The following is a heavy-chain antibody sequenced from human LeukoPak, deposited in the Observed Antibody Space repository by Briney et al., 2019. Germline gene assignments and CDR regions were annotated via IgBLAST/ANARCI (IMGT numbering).Heavy chain of an antibody. D-gene: IGHD3-10*01. CDR2: IYPGDSDS. V-gene: IGHV5-51*01. Sequence: GESLKISCKASGFSFTNYWIGWVRQMPGKGLEWMGIIYPGDSDSRYSPSFQGQVTISADKSISTTYLQWSSLKASDTAMYYCASPHGSGSYYNPKLWGQGTLVTVSS. CDR3: ASPHGSGSYYNPKL. J-gene: IGHJ4*02. CDR1: GFSFTNYW.